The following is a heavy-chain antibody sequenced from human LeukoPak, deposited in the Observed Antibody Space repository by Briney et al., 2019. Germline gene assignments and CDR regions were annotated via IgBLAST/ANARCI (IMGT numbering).Heavy chain of an antibody. CDR2: IYYSGST. Sequence: SETLSPTCTVSGGSISSYYWSWIRQPPGKGLEWIGYIYYSGSTNYNPSLKSRVTISVDTSKNQFSLKLSSVTAADTAVYYCARQDSSGYYYFDYWGQGTLVTVSS. CDR1: GGSISSYY. CDR3: ARQDSSGYYYFDY. V-gene: IGHV4-59*01. J-gene: IGHJ4*02. D-gene: IGHD3-22*01.